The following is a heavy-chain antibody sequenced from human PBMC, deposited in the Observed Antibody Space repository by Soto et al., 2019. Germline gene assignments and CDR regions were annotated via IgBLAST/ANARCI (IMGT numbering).Heavy chain of an antibody. D-gene: IGHD2-2*03. CDR3: AIVDIVVVPAANRLFDY. V-gene: IGHV1-2*02. CDR1: GYTFTGYY. CDR2: INPNSGGT. J-gene: IGHJ4*02. Sequence: ASVKVSCKASGYTFTGYYMHWVRQAPGQGLEWMGWINPNSGGTNYAQKFQGRVTMTRDKSISTAYMELSRLRSDDTAVYYCAIVDIVVVPAANRLFDYWGQGTLVTVSS.